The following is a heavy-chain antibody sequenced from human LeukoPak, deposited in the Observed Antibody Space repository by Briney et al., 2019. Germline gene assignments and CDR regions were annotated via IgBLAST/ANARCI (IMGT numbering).Heavy chain of an antibody. CDR1: GFSVSSNY. CDR2: IYSGGST. CDR3: ARDLGYNYGYVGDFDI. J-gene: IGHJ3*02. D-gene: IGHD5-18*01. V-gene: IGHV3-66*01. Sequence: GGSLRLSCAASGFSVSSNYMSWVRQAPGKGLEWVSVIYSGGSTYYADSVKGRFTISRDNSKNTLYLQMNTLRAEDTAVYYCARDLGYNYGYVGDFDIWGQGTLVTVSS.